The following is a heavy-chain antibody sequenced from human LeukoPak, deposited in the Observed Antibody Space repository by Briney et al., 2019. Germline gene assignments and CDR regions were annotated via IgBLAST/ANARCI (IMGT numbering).Heavy chain of an antibody. V-gene: IGHV3-30*18. CDR3: AKGGYYYDSTGYHYAGGDY. D-gene: IGHD3-22*01. J-gene: IGHJ4*02. CDR2: ISYDGSDK. CDR1: GFTFSSYG. Sequence: PGGSLRLSCAASGFTFSSYGMHWVRQVPGEGLEWVAVISYDGSDKFYADSVKGRFTISRDNSKDTLYLQMNSLRREDTAVYYCAKGGYYYDSTGYHYAGGDYWGQGTLVTVSS.